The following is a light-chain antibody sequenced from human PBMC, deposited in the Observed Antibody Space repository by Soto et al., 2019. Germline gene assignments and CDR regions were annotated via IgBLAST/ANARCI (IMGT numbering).Light chain of an antibody. V-gene: IGKV3-20*01. CDR3: QQYDNSPIT. J-gene: IGKJ5*01. CDR1: QSISSSF. Sequence: VLTQSPATLSLSPGERASLSCGASQSISSSFLAWYQQKPGQAPRLLIYGASSRATGIPDRFSGTGSETDFTLTISRLEPEDFAVYYCQQYDNSPITFGQGTRLEIK. CDR2: GAS.